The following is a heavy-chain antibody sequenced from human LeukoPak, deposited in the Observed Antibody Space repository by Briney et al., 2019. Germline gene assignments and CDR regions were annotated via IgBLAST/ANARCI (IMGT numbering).Heavy chain of an antibody. CDR3: AKGRAGMVRGVCDY. Sequence: GGSLRLSCAASGFTFSNFAMSWVRQAPGKGLEWVSAISGSGGSTYYADSVKGRFTISRDNSKNTLYLQMSSLRVDDTAVYYCAKGRAGMVRGVCDYWGQGTLVTVSS. CDR2: ISGSGGST. CDR1: GFTFSNFA. D-gene: IGHD3-10*01. J-gene: IGHJ4*02. V-gene: IGHV3-23*01.